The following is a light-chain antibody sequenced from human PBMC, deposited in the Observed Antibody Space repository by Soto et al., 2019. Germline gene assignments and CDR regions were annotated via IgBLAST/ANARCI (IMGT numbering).Light chain of an antibody. J-gene: IGLJ1*01. V-gene: IGLV2-14*02. CDR1: SSDFGNYNL. CDR2: EVN. Sequence: QSALTQPASVSGSPGQSITISCTGTSSDFGNYNLVSWYQQHPGKVPKLILFEVNKRPSGVPDRFSGSKSGNTASLTVSGLQAEDEADYYCTSHAGTINFPYIFGTGTQLTVL. CDR3: TSHAGTINFPYI.